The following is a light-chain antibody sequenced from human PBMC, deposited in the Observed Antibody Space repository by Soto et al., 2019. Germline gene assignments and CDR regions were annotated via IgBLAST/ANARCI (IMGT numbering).Light chain of an antibody. CDR1: QTVSSN. V-gene: IGKV3-15*01. Sequence: ETVMTQSPATLSVSPGERATLSCRASQTVSSNLAWYQQKPGQPPRLVIYGASTRATGIPARFRGSGSGTGFNLSISSLQSEDFAVYYCHQYNSWPRTFGQGTKVDIK. CDR3: HQYNSWPRT. J-gene: IGKJ1*01. CDR2: GAS.